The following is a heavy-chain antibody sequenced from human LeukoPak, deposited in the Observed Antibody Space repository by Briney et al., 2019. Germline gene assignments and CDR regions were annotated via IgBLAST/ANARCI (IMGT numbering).Heavy chain of an antibody. CDR2: ISNSSGAI. J-gene: IGHJ4*02. Sequence: PGGSLRLSCAASGFTFSDYSMNWVRQAPGKGLEWISYISNSSGAIYYADSVKGRFTISRDNAKNSLYLQMNSLRVEDTAVYYCARGGAPEYSYGYHWDYWGRGTLVVVTS. CDR3: ARGGAPEYSYGYHWDY. V-gene: IGHV3-48*04. CDR1: GFTFSDYS. D-gene: IGHD5-18*01.